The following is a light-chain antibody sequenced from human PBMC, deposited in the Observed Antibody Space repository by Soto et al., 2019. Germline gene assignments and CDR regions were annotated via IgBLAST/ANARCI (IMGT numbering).Light chain of an antibody. V-gene: IGKV3-20*01. Sequence: ELVLTQSPGTLSLSPGAGATLSCRASQSVSTSYLAWYQQRPGQAPRLIIYGASNRATGVPDRFSGSESGTDFTINISRLEPEDGEVYFGQQSVSSPFTFGPGTKVEIK. CDR3: QQSVSSPFT. CDR2: GAS. CDR1: QSVSTSY. J-gene: IGKJ3*01.